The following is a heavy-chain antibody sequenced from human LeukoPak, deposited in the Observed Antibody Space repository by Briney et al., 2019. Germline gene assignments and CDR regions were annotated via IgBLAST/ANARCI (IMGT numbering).Heavy chain of an antibody. CDR1: GFPFRNYS. CDR3: AKDDAGFGEDFDS. J-gene: IGHJ4*02. CDR2: ISASGRTT. Sequence: GGSLRLSCTTSGFPFRNYSMNWARQAPGRGLQWVSAISASGRTTKYADPVKGRFTISRDNSRNTLYLHIDSLRPDDTALYFCAKDDAGFGEDFDSWGQGTLVIVSS. V-gene: IGHV3-23*01. D-gene: IGHD3-10*01.